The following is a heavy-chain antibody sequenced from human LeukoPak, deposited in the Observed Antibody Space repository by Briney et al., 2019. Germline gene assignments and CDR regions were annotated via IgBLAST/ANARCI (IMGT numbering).Heavy chain of an antibody. V-gene: IGHV4-59*11. J-gene: IGHJ4*02. CDR3: TRGAGWLIDY. CDR1: GGSISSHY. CDR2: IYYSGST. Sequence: SETLSLTCTVSGGSISSHYWSWIRQPPGKGLEWIGYIYYSGSTSYNPSLESRVTISVDTSKNHFSLKLNSVTTADTAVYYCTRGAGWLIDYWGQGILVTVSS. D-gene: IGHD3-16*01.